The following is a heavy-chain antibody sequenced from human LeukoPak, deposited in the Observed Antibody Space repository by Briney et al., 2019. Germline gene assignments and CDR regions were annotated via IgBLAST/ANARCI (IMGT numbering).Heavy chain of an antibody. CDR2: ISYSGDP. CDR1: GGSLSGYY. V-gene: IGHV4-34*01. Sequence: SETLSLTCGVSGGSLSGYYWTWIRQPPGKGLEWIGDISYSGDPNYNPSLRSRVNFFVDMSKNQFSLKLSSVTAADTAVYYCARVREQQASPPYNWFDPWGQGTPVTVSS. D-gene: IGHD6-13*01. J-gene: IGHJ5*02. CDR3: ARVREQQASPPYNWFDP.